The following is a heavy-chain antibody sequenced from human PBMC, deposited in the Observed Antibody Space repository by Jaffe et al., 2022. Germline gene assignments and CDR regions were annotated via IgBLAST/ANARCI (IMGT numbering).Heavy chain of an antibody. Sequence: QVQLVESGGGVVQPGGSLRLSCAASGFTFSSYGIHWVRQAPGKGLEWVAFVQSDGNNKYYADSVKGRFTISRDNSKNTLYLQMNSLRVEDTAMYYCAKTDSKSSSGWYFDSWGQGTLVTVSS. CDR3: AKTDSKSSSGWYFDS. CDR1: GFTFSSYG. J-gene: IGHJ4*02. V-gene: IGHV3-30*02. D-gene: IGHD6-6*01. CDR2: VQSDGNNK.